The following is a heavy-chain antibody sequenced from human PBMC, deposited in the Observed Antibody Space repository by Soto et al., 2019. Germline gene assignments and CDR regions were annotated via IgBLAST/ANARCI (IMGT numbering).Heavy chain of an antibody. Sequence: EVQLVESGGGLVQPGGALRLYCVASGVTYRYYWRRWGRQAPGRGLEWVARIKFDGSEIQYADSAKGRFTISRDNAENSLYLQMRSLRDGDTAVYYCARDSGYGSASSVNHYFDYWGQGSLVTVSS. CDR1: GVTYRYYW. CDR2: IKFDGSEI. V-gene: IGHV3-7*01. D-gene: IGHD3-10*01. J-gene: IGHJ4*02. CDR3: ARDSGYGSASSVNHYFDY.